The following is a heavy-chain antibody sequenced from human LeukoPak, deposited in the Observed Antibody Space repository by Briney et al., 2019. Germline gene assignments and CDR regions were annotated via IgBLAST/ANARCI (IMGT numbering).Heavy chain of an antibody. CDR3: ARDGSGSYYNPPTH. CDR1: GFTVNNNY. Sequence: GGSLRLSCAASGFTVNNNYMSWVRQAPGKGLEWVSVIYSGGSTYYADSVKGRFTISRDNSKNTLYLQMNSLRAEDTAVYYCARDGSGSYYNPPTHWGQGTLVTVSP. V-gene: IGHV3-66*02. J-gene: IGHJ4*02. D-gene: IGHD3-10*01. CDR2: IYSGGST.